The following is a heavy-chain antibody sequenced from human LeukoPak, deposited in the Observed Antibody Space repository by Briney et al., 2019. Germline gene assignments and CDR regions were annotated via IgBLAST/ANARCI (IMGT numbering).Heavy chain of an antibody. CDR2: IYYSGST. Sequence: SETLSPTCTVSGGSISSSSYYWGWIRQPPGKGLEWIGSIYYSGSTYYNPSLKSRVTISVDTSKNQFSLKLSSVTAADTAVYYCARDSIAAAGTTFDYWGQGTLVTVSS. D-gene: IGHD6-13*01. J-gene: IGHJ4*02. V-gene: IGHV4-39*07. CDR1: GGSISSSSYY. CDR3: ARDSIAAAGTTFDY.